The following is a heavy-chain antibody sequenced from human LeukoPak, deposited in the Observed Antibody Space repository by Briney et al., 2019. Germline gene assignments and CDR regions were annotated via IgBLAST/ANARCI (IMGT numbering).Heavy chain of an antibody. CDR2: IYTSGST. D-gene: IGHD2-15*01. V-gene: IGHV4-4*07. CDR3: ARGVCSGGSCYSWELNWFDP. Sequence: SETLSLTCTVSGGSISSYYWNWIRQPAGKGLEWIGRIYTSGSTNYNPSLKSRVTMSVDTSKNQFSLKLSSVTAADTAVYYCARGVCSGGSCYSWELNWFDPWGQGTLVTASS. J-gene: IGHJ5*02. CDR1: GGSISSYY.